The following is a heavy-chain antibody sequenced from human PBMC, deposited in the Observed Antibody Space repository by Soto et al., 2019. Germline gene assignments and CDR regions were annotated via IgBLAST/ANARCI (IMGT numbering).Heavy chain of an antibody. CDR1: GFTFSSYS. CDR3: ARDDRWLVGRYAFDI. D-gene: IGHD6-19*01. J-gene: IGHJ3*02. Sequence: PGGSLRLSCAASGFTFSSYSMNWVRQAPGKGLEWVSSISSSSSYIYYADSVKGRFTISRDNAKNSLYLQMNSLRAEDTAVYYCARDDRWLVGRYAFDIWGQGTMVTVSS. V-gene: IGHV3-21*01. CDR2: ISSSSSYI.